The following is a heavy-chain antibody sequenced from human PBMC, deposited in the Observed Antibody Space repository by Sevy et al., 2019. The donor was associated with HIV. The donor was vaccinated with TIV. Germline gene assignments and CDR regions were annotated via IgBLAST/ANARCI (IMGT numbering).Heavy chain of an antibody. CDR2: TRNKANSYTT. CDR3: ARVGSGANHWKDLDY. V-gene: IGHV3-72*01. Sequence: GGSLRLSCAASGFTFSDHYMDWVRQAPGKGLEWVGRTRNKANSYTTEYAASVKGRFTISRDDSKNSLYLQMNSLKTEDTAVYYCARVGSGANHWKDLDYWGQGTLVTVSS. CDR1: GFTFSDHY. J-gene: IGHJ4*02. D-gene: IGHD3-3*01.